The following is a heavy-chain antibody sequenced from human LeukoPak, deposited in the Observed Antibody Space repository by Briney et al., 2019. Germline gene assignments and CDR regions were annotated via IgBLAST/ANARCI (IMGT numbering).Heavy chain of an antibody. CDR1: RYTFTSHD. Sequence: ASVKVSCTASRYTFTSHDINWVRQATGQGLEWMGWMSPNSGDTGYAQKFQGRVTMTSDSSISTAYMELSSLRSEDTAIYYCVRTPPNWGFDYWGQGTLVTVSS. J-gene: IGHJ4*02. CDR3: VRTPPNWGFDY. V-gene: IGHV1-8*01. D-gene: IGHD7-27*01. CDR2: MSPNSGDT.